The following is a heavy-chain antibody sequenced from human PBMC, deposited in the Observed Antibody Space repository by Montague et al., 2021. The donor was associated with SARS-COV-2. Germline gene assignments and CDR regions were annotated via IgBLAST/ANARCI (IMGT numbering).Heavy chain of an antibody. D-gene: IGHD3-10*01. Sequence: YRSLSLSASGFTFSSYAMHWVRQAPGKGLEWVAVISYDGSNKYYADSVKGRFTISRDNSKNTLYLQMNSLRAEDTAVYYCARDLREGPLLWFGELLLGDGMDDWGQGTTVTVSS. J-gene: IGHJ6*02. CDR1: GFTFSSYA. CDR2: ISYDGSNK. V-gene: IGHV3-30-3*01. CDR3: ARDLREGPLLWFGELLLGDGMDD.